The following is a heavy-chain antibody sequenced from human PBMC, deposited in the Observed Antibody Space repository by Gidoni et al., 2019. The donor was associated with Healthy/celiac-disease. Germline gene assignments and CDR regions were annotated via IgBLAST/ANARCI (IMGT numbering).Heavy chain of an antibody. CDR1: GFTVSSNY. V-gene: IGHV3-53*02. CDR3: ARERTAMVDYYYYGMDV. J-gene: IGHJ6*02. CDR2: IYSGGST. Sequence: EVQLVETGGGLIQPGGSLRLSCAASGFTVSSNYMGWVRQAPGKGLEWVSVIYSGGSTYYADSVKGRFTISRDNSKNTLYLQMNSLRAEDTAVYYCARERTAMVDYYYYGMDVWGQGTTVTVSS. D-gene: IGHD5-18*01.